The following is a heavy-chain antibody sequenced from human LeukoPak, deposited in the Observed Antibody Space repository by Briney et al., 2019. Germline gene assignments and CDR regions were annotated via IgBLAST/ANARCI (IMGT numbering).Heavy chain of an antibody. CDR2: INPSGGST. CDR3: ARDAVDRLYDY. V-gene: IGHV1-46*01. J-gene: IGHJ4*02. CDR1: GYTFTSYY. D-gene: IGHD4-23*01. Sequence: ASVKVSCKASGYTFTSYYMHWVQQAPGQGLEWMGIINPSGGSTSYAQKFQGRVTMTRDTSTSTVYMELSSLRSEDTAVYYCARDAVDRLYDYWGQGTLVTVSS.